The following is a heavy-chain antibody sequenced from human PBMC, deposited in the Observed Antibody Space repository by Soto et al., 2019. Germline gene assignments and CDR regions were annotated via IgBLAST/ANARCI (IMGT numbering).Heavy chain of an antibody. J-gene: IGHJ4*02. D-gene: IGHD3-22*01. V-gene: IGHV4-31*03. CDR2: IDYSGST. CDR3: ARQYHSSGYWFDY. Sequence: QVQLQESGPGLVKPSQTLSLTCTVSGGSISSDFYYWTWIRQHPGKGLEWIGYIDYSGSTYYNPCVNSRITMSLDTSKNQFSLKLSSVPAADTAVYYWARQYHSSGYWFDYWGQGTLVTVSS. CDR1: GGSISSDFYY.